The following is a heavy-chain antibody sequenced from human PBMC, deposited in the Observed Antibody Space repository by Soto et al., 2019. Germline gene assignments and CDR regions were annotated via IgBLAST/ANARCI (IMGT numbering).Heavy chain of an antibody. J-gene: IGHJ4*02. Sequence: SETLSLTCSVSGGSINTFYWSWIRQPPGKGLEWIGYIYYTGSTNYNPSLKSRVTISLNASKNQFSLKMSSVTAADTAVYYCAREYNGSYSWGRGTLVTVSS. CDR2: IYYTGST. CDR1: GGSINTFY. V-gene: IGHV4-59*01. CDR3: AREYNGSYS. D-gene: IGHD1-26*01.